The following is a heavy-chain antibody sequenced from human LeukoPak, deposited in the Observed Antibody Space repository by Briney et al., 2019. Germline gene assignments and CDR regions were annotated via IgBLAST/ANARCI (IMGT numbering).Heavy chain of an antibody. V-gene: IGHV4-34*01. CDR1: DASFSGYY. CDR2: IHPSGSP. CDR3: SRGGEASKAGKY. Sequence: SETLSLTCAIYDASFSGYYWSWIRQPPGKGLEWIGEIHPSGSPSYNPSLESRTIISVDASKNQFSLILNSVTAADTALYFCSRGGEASKAGKYWGQGALVTVSS. J-gene: IGHJ4*02. D-gene: IGHD3-10*01.